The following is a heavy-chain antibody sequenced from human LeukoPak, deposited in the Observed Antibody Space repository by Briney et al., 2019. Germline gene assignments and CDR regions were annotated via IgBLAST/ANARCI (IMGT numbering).Heavy chain of an antibody. V-gene: IGHV3-21*01. CDR3: ARDGAALLTHFDY. Sequence: GGSLRLSCAASGFTFSSYSMNWVRQAPGKGLEGVSSISSSSSYIYYADSVKGRFTISRDNAKNSLYLQMNSLRAEDTAVYYCARDGAALLTHFDYWGQGTLVTVSS. D-gene: IGHD6-6*01. CDR2: ISSSSSYI. J-gene: IGHJ4*02. CDR1: GFTFSSYS.